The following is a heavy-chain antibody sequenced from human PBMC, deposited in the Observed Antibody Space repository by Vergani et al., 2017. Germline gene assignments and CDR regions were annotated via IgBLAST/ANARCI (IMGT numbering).Heavy chain of an antibody. CDR2: ISAYNGNT. CDR1: GYTFTSYG. V-gene: IGHV1-18*01. J-gene: IGHJ6*02. D-gene: IGHD2/OR15-2a*01. Sequence: QVQLVQSGAEVKKPGASVKVSCKASGYTFTSYGISWVRQAPGQGLEWMGWISAYNGNTNYAQKFQGRVTITADESTSTAYMELSSLRSEDTAVYYCARGRNLFRYYYYYGMDVWGQGTTVTVSS. CDR3: ARGRNLFRYYYYYGMDV.